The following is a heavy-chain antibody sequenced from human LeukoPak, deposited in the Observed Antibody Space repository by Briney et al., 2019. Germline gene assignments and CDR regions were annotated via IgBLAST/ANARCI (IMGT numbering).Heavy chain of an antibody. V-gene: IGHV4-39*07. J-gene: IGHJ4*02. D-gene: IGHD3-16*01. CDR3: TRRRLEVHLGGYYFDY. Sequence: SETLSLTCTVSGGSISSSTYYWDWTRQPPGKGLEWIGSIYYSGSTYYNPSLKSRVTISVDTSKNQFSLKLSSVTAADTALYYCTRRRLEVHLGGYYFDYWGQGTLVTVSS. CDR2: IYYSGST. CDR1: GGSISSSTYY.